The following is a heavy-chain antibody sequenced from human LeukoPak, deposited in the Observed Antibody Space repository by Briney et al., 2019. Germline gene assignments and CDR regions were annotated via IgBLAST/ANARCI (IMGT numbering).Heavy chain of an antibody. CDR1: GYSFTSYW. D-gene: IGHD3-16*01. V-gene: IGHV5-51*01. CDR3: ARHWGYWLDP. CDR2: IYPGDSDT. J-gene: IGHJ5*02. Sequence: KVSCKGSGYSFTSYWSGWVRQMPGKGLDGMGIIYPGDSDTRYSPSFQGQVTISADKSISTAYLQWSSLKASDTAMYYCARHWGYWLDPWGQGTLVTVSS.